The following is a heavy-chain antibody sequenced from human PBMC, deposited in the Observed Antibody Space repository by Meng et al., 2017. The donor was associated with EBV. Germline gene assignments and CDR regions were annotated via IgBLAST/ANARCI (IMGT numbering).Heavy chain of an antibody. CDR1: GFTFSRFW. Sequence: EGQLGEAEGGPVRPGGSLRLSCAVSGFTFSRFWMHWVRQVPGKGLVWVARTNEDGGITNYADSVKGRFIISRDNTRNTLYLQMNSLRDEDTAVYFCSRDLAGPFDDWGQGTLVTVSS. CDR3: SRDLAGPFDD. V-gene: IGHV3-74*01. CDR2: TNEDGGIT. J-gene: IGHJ4*02.